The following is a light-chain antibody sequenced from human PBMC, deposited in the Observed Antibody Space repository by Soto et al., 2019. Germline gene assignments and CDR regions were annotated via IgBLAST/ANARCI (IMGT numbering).Light chain of an antibody. CDR3: QQYGSSPLT. Sequence: EIVLTESPGTLSLSPGERATLSCRASQSVISSYLAWYQQKPGQPPSLLIYGASSRASGIPDRFSGSGSGTDFILTISRLEPEDFAVYYCQQYGSSPLTFGGGTKVDIK. V-gene: IGKV3-20*01. J-gene: IGKJ4*01. CDR1: QSVISSY. CDR2: GAS.